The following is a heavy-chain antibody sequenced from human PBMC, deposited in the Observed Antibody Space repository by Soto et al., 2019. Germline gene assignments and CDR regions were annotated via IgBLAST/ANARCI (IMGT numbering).Heavy chain of an antibody. CDR1: GYTFTSYT. V-gene: IGHV1-18*01. J-gene: IGHJ5*02. CDR2: ISANNGNT. CDR3: ARYLPWFDP. Sequence: QVRLVHSETEVKKPGASVNVSCKASGYTFTSYTISWVRQAPGQGLEWMGWISANNGNTEFAQKFQDRLTMIADTTTSTAYLELTNLRPDDTAVYYCARYLPWFDPWGQGTLVAVSS.